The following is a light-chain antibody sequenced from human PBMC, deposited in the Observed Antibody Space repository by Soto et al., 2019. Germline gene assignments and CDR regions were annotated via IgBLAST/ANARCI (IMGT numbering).Light chain of an antibody. Sequence: EIVLTQSPGTLSLSPGERVTLSCRASQSVSSSYLAWYQQKPGQAPRVLIYGASSRATGIPDRFSGSGSGTDFTLTITRLEPEDFAVYYCQQYGSSPRTFGGGTKVEIK. CDR1: QSVSSSY. CDR2: GAS. CDR3: QQYGSSPRT. J-gene: IGKJ4*01. V-gene: IGKV3-20*01.